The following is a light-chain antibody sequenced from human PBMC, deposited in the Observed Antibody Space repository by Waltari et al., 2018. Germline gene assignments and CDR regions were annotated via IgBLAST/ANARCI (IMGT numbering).Light chain of an antibody. V-gene: IGLV4-69*02. Sequence: QLVLTQSPSASASLGASVKLTCTLDSGHSTNIVAWLQQHPEKGPRYLMKVNSDGSHTKGDHFPARFSGSSSGAERYLTISSVQSEDEADYYCETGGHGTWVFGGGTKLTVL. CDR1: SGHSTNI. CDR3: ETGGHGTWV. CDR2: VNSDGSH. J-gene: IGLJ3*02.